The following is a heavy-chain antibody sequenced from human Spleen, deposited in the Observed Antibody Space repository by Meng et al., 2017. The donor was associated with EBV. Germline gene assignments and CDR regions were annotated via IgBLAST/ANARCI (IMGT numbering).Heavy chain of an antibody. CDR3: ASESGRGFTPDY. D-gene: IGHD3-10*01. CDR2: LTPVDGST. Sequence: QMQLVQSGAEVKKTGSSLKVSCKASGCTFTYRYLHWVRQAPGQALEWMGWLTPVDGSTNYAQNLQGRVTITADESTSTHYMDLSGLRSEDTAVYYCASESGRGFTPDYWGQGTMVTVSS. V-gene: IGHV1-45*02. CDR1: GCTFTYRY. J-gene: IGHJ4*02.